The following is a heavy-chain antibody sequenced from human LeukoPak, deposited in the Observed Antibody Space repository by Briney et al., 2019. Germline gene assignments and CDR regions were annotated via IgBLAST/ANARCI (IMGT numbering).Heavy chain of an antibody. D-gene: IGHD1-26*01. Sequence: PGGSLRLSWAASGFTFSSFSMNWVRQAPGKGLEWVSYISSSSSTIYYADSVKGRFTISRDNAKKSLYLQMSSLRAEDTAVYYCARSAQWELPDYWGQGTLVTVSS. CDR1: GFTFSSFS. CDR3: ARSAQWELPDY. V-gene: IGHV3-48*01. CDR2: ISSSSSTI. J-gene: IGHJ4*02.